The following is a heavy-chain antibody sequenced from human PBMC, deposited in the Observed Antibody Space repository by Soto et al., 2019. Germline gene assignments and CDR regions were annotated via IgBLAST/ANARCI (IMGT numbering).Heavy chain of an antibody. CDR3: ARDRQLAAAGTFFDY. J-gene: IGHJ4*02. CDR2: ISGYNGDT. V-gene: IGHV1-18*01. D-gene: IGHD6-13*01. CDR1: GYTFSTYG. Sequence: GASVKVSCKASGYTFSTYGISWVRQAPGQGLEWMGWISGYNGDTNYAQKVQGRLTMTTDTSTRTAYMELRSLRSDDTAVYYCARDRQLAAAGTFFDYWGQGTLVTAPQ.